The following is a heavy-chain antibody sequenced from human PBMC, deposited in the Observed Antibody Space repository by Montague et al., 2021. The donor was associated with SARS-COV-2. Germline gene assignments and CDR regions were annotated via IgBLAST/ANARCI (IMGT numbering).Heavy chain of an antibody. CDR3: ARAERGSCGDGNCYQYFFNY. CDR1: GDSVSTNSGT. J-gene: IGHJ4*02. V-gene: IGHV6-1*01. D-gene: IGHD2-15*01. Sequence: CAISGDSVSTNSGTWNWVRLSPSRGLEWLGGTYYRSEWYSDYSVSVKSRISINPDTSKNQFSLQLNSVTPEDTAVYYCARAERGSCGDGNCYQYFFNYWDQGTLVTVSS. CDR2: TYYRSEWYS.